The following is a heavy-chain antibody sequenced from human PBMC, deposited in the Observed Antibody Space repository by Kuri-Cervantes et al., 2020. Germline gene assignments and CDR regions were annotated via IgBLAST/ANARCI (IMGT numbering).Heavy chain of an antibody. CDR3: AREDCSGGSCYSDY. J-gene: IGHJ4*02. CDR2: IIPIFGTA. V-gene: IGHV1-2*02. D-gene: IGHD2-15*01. Sequence: ASVKVSCKASGYTFTTYGITWVRQAPGQGLEWMGGIIPIFGTANYAQKFQGRVTMTRDTSISTAYMELSRLRSDDTAVYYCAREDCSGGSCYSDYWGQGTLVTVSS. CDR1: GYTFTTYG.